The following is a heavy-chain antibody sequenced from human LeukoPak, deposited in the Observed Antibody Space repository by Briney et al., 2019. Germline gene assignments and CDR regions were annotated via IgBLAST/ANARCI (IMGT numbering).Heavy chain of an antibody. Sequence: PSETLSLTCTVSGGSISNYYWSWIRQPAGKGLEWIGRFYTSGSTIYNPSLKSRVTMSVDTSKNQFSLKLTSVTAADTAVYYCARVDNGGNYFDYWGQGTLVTVSS. CDR3: ARVDNGGNYFDY. CDR2: FYTSGST. CDR1: GGSISNYY. V-gene: IGHV4-4*07. J-gene: IGHJ4*02. D-gene: IGHD4-23*01.